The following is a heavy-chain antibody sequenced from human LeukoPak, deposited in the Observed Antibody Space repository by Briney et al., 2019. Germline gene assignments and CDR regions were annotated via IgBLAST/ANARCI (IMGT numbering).Heavy chain of an antibody. V-gene: IGHV1-46*01. CDR1: GYTFTSYY. J-gene: IGHJ4*02. CDR2: INPSGGST. Sequence: GASVKVSCKASGYTFTSYYMHWVRQAPGQGLEWMGIINPSGGSTSYAQKFQGRVTMTRDTSTSTVYMELSSLRSEDTAVYYCARAASGQQLPTWLGYWGQGTLVTVSS. CDR3: ARAASGQQLPTWLGY. D-gene: IGHD6-13*01.